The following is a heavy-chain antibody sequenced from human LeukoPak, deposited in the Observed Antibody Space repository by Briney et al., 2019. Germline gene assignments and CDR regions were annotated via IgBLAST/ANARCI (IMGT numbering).Heavy chain of an antibody. CDR3: ARHRIVGATGNSLRYYGMDV. CDR2: IYPGDSDT. V-gene: IGHV5-51*01. Sequence: GESLKISCKGSGYSFTSYWIGLVRQMPGKGLEWMGIIYPGDSDTRYSPSFQGQVTISADKSISTAYLQWSSLKASDTAMYYCARHRIVGATGNSLRYYGMDVWGQGTTVTVSS. CDR1: GYSFTSYW. J-gene: IGHJ6*02. D-gene: IGHD1-26*01.